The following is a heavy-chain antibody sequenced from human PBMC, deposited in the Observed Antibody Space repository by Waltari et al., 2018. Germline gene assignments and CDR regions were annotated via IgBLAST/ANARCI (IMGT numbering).Heavy chain of an antibody. CDR2: IMAAATDT. V-gene: IGHV3-23*01. J-gene: IGHJ4*02. D-gene: IGHD2-21*02. CDR3: AKSSGEVTAITSDF. CDR1: GFIFKKSA. Sequence: EVQLLESGGGLGQPGGSLTLSCNASGFIFKKSAMSWVRQAPGKGRECVSTIMAAATDTVYADSVKGRFSISRVNSKSTVFLQMSGLRADDTATYYCAKSSGEVTAITSDFWGRGTLVTVSS.